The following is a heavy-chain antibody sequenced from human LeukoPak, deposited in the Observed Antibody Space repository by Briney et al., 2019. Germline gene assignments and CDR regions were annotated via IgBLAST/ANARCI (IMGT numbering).Heavy chain of an antibody. Sequence: PSETLSLTCAVSGGSISSGGYSWSWIRQPPGKGLEWIGYIYHSGSTYYNPSLKSRVTISVDRSKNQFSLKLSSVTAADTAVYYCASSQSIAAARDYWGQGTLVTVSS. CDR3: ASSQSIAAARDY. CDR1: GGSISSGGYS. CDR2: IYHSGST. D-gene: IGHD6-13*01. J-gene: IGHJ4*02. V-gene: IGHV4-30-2*01.